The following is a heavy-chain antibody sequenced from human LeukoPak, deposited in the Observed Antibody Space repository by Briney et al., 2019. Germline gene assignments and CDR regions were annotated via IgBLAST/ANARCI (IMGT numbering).Heavy chain of an antibody. D-gene: IGHD3-22*01. V-gene: IGHV3-7*03. CDR1: GFTFSSYW. CDR2: IKQDGSEK. J-gene: IGHJ3*02. Sequence: GGSLRLSCAASGFTFSSYWMSWVRQAPGKGLEWVANIKQDGSEKYYMDSVKGRFTISRDNAKNSLYLQMNSLRAEDTAVYYCARVMFNRAITMIVVVDDAFDIWGQGTMVTVSS. CDR3: ARVMFNRAITMIVVVDDAFDI.